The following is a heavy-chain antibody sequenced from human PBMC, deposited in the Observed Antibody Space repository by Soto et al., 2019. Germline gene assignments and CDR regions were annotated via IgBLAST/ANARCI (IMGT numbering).Heavy chain of an antibody. CDR3: ARVAAKAIVVVVAATIFDY. CDR2: ISAYNGNT. J-gene: IGHJ4*02. V-gene: IGHV1-18*01. Sequence: QVQLVQSGAEVKKPGASVKVSCKASGYTFTSYGISWVRQAPGQGREWMGWISAYNGNTNYAQKLPGRVTMPTDTSTSTAYMELRSMRSDDTAVYYCARVAAKAIVVVVAATIFDYWGQGTLVTVSS. D-gene: IGHD2-15*01. CDR1: GYTFTSYG.